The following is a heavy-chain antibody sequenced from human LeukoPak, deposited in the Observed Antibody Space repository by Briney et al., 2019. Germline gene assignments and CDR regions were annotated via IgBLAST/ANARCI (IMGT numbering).Heavy chain of an antibody. CDR1: GGSISSYY. D-gene: IGHD3-22*01. J-gene: IGHJ4*02. V-gene: IGHV4-59*01. Sequence: PSETLSLTCTVSGGSISSYYWSWIRQPPGKGLEWIGYIYYSGSTNYNPSLKSRVTISVDTSKNQFSLKLSSVTAADTAVYYCARHRVDYYDSSGYFSAVFDYWGQGTPVTVSS. CDR2: IYYSGST. CDR3: ARHRVDYYDSSGYFSAVFDY.